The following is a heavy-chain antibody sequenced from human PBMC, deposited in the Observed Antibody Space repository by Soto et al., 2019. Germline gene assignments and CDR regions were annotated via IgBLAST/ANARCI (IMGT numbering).Heavy chain of an antibody. V-gene: IGHV1-24*01. Sequence: ASLKVSCKVAGYTLTELSMNWVRQAPGKGLEWMGGFDPEDGETIYAQKFQGRVTMTEDTSTDTAYMELSSLRSEDTAVYYCATDRERNYYGSGSDLDYWGQGTLVTVSS. J-gene: IGHJ4*02. CDR1: GYTLTELS. CDR3: ATDRERNYYGSGSDLDY. CDR2: FDPEDGET. D-gene: IGHD3-10*01.